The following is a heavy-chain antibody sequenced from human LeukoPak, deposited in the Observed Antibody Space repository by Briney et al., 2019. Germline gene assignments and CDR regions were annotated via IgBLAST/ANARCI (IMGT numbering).Heavy chain of an antibody. J-gene: IGHJ4*02. CDR2: IYYSGST. CDR1: GGSISSGGYY. V-gene: IGHV4-31*03. D-gene: IGHD3-22*01. CDR3: ARVDYDSSGYHFDY. Sequence: SETLSLTCTVSGGSISSGGYYWSWIRQHQGKGLEWIGYIYYSGSTYYNPSLKSRVTISVDTSKNQFSLKLSSVTAADTAVYYCARVDYDSSGYHFDYWGQGTLVTVSS.